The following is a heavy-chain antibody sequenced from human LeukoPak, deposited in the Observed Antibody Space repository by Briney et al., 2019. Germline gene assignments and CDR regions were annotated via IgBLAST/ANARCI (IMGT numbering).Heavy chain of an antibody. CDR1: GFTFSSYA. V-gene: IGHV3-64*01. D-gene: IGHD3/OR15-3a*01. CDR3: ARAPGTGTGDY. CDR2: ISSNGGST. Sequence: TGGSLRLSCAVSGFTFSSYAMHWVRQAPGKGLEYVSAISSNGGSTYYANSVKGRFTISRDNSKNTLYLQMGSLRAEDMAVYYCARAPGTGTGDYWGQGTLVTVSS. J-gene: IGHJ4*02.